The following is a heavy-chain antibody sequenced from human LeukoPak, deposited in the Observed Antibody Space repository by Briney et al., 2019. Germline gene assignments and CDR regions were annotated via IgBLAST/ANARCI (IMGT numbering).Heavy chain of an antibody. Sequence: SETLSLTCTVSGGSISSYYWSWIRQPPGKGLEWIGYIYYSGSTNYNPSLKSRVTISVDTSKNQFSLKLSSVTAADTAVYYCARHASRITMVRGEFDYWGQGTLVTASS. CDR3: ARHASRITMVRGEFDY. CDR1: GGSISSYY. D-gene: IGHD3-10*01. CDR2: IYYSGST. J-gene: IGHJ4*02. V-gene: IGHV4-59*08.